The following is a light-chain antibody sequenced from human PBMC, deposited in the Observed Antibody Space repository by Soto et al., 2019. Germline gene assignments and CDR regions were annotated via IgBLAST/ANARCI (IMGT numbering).Light chain of an antibody. V-gene: IGKV1-27*01. Sequence: DIPMTQSPSSLSASVGDRVTITCRASQGIDHSLAWYQQKPGQVPQHLIYSASTLQSGVPSRFSGSGSGTAFTLSITSRQSENVATYYCQEHYGTPPVAFAPGTKVDV. CDR2: SAS. CDR1: QGIDHS. J-gene: IGKJ3*01. CDR3: QEHYGTPPVA.